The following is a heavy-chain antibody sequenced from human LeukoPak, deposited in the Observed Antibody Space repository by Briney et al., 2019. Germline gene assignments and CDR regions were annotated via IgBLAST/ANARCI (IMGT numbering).Heavy chain of an antibody. CDR1: GFTFSSYW. Sequence: GGSLRLSCAVSGFTFSSYWMTWVRQAPGRGLEWVSVIYSGGSTYYADSVKGRFTISRDNSKNTLYLQMNSLRAEDTAVYYCARVSVFSGSYLDYWGQGTLVTVSS. D-gene: IGHD1-26*01. CDR3: ARVSVFSGSYLDY. V-gene: IGHV3-53*01. J-gene: IGHJ4*02. CDR2: IYSGGST.